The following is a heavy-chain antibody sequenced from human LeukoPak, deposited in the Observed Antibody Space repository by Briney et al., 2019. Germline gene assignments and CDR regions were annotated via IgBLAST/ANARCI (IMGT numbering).Heavy chain of an antibody. V-gene: IGHV1-24*01. CDR2: FDPEDGET. CDR3: ATNVFDSSGYYPDY. Sequence: ASVKVSCKASGYTFTSYYMHWVRQAPGKGLEWMGGFDPEDGETIYAQKFQGRVTMTEDTSTDTAYMELSSLRSEDTAVYYCATNVFDSSGYYPDYWGQGTLVTVSS. CDR1: GYTFTSYY. J-gene: IGHJ4*02. D-gene: IGHD3-22*01.